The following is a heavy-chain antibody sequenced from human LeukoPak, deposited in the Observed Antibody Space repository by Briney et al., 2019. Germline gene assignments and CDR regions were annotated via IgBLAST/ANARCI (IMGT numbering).Heavy chain of an antibody. J-gene: IGHJ3*02. CDR1: GGTFSSYA. CDR2: IIPIFGTA. Sequence: SVKLSCKASGGTFSSYAISWVRQAPGQGLEWMGRIIPIFGTANYAQKFQGRVTITTDESTSTAYMELSSLRSEDTAVYNCARDPIDSSSWYEALDIWGQGTMVTVSS. CDR3: ARDPIDSSSWYEALDI. D-gene: IGHD6-13*01. V-gene: IGHV1-69*05.